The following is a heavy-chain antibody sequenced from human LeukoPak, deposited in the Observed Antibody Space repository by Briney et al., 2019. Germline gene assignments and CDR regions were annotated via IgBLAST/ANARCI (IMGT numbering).Heavy chain of an antibody. CDR2: ISGSGGST. D-gene: IGHD2-2*01. CDR1: GFTFSSYA. Sequence: PGGSLRLSCAASGFTFSSYAMSWVRQAPGKGLEWASAISGSGGSTYYADSVKGRFTISRDNSKNTLYLQMNSLRAEDTAVYYCAKVREVVVVPAALDVWGKGTTVTVSS. J-gene: IGHJ6*04. V-gene: IGHV3-23*01. CDR3: AKVREVVVVPAALDV.